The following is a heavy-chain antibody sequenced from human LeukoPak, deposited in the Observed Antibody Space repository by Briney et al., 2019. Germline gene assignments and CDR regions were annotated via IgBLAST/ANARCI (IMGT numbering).Heavy chain of an antibody. CDR1: GFTLSSYA. V-gene: IGHV3-23*01. D-gene: IGHD6-19*01. J-gene: IGHJ6*03. Sequence: GGSLRLSCAASGFTLSSYAMSWVRQAPGKGLEWVSAISVSGNTYHADSVKGRFTISRDSSKNTLYLQMNRLRAEDAAVYFCAKAVAGYYYIDVWGKGTTVTVSS. CDR2: ISVSGNT. CDR3: AKAVAGYYYIDV.